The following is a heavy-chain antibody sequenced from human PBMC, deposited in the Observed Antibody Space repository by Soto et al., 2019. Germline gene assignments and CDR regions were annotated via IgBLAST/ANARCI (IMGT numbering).Heavy chain of an antibody. CDR1: GDSVSSNTAA. V-gene: IGHV6-1*01. J-gene: IGHJ4*02. D-gene: IGHD6-19*01. Sequence: SQTLSLTCAISGDSVSSNTAAWNWIRSSPSRGLEWLGRTYCRSNWRHDYAVSVKSRITVNPDTSKNHFSLQLNSVTPDDTAVYYCARGVAGSGFDLWGQGTLVTVYS. CDR3: ARGVAGSGFDL. CDR2: TYCRSNWRH.